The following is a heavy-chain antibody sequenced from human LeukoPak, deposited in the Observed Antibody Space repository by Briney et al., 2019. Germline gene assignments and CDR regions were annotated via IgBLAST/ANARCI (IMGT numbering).Heavy chain of an antibody. D-gene: IGHD2-2*01. CDR1: GFTFSGSA. CDR2: IRSKANSYAT. J-gene: IGHJ4*02. CDR3: ASCGYCTSTSCYGEN. Sequence: GGSLRLSCAASGFTFSGSAMHWVRQASGKGLEWVGRIRSKANSYATAYAASVKGRFTISRDDSKNTAFLQMNSLKTEDTAVYYCASCGYCTSTSCYGENWGQGTLVTVSS. V-gene: IGHV3-73*01.